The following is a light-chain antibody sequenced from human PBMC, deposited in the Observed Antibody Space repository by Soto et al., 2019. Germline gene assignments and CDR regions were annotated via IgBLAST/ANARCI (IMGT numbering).Light chain of an antibody. J-gene: IGLJ1*01. Sequence: QSALAQPASVSGSPGQSVTISCTGTSSDVGGYNFVSWYQQYPGKVPKLIIHQVIDRPSGISDRFSGSTSVNSASLTISGLQADDEADYYCCLYIGATTYVFGTGTKLTVL. V-gene: IGLV2-14*01. CDR2: QVI. CDR3: CLYIGATTYV. CDR1: SSDVGGYNF.